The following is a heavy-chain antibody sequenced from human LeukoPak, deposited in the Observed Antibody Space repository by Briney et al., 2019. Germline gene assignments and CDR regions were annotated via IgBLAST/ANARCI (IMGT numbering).Heavy chain of an antibody. Sequence: GGSLRLFCAASGFTFDNYGMSWVRQAPGKGLEWVSGINWNGGSTGYADSVRGRFTISRDNAKNSLYLQVNSLRAEDTALYHCARARAGTSFGGAFDIWGQGTMVTVSS. CDR2: INWNGGST. V-gene: IGHV3-20*01. D-gene: IGHD3-16*01. CDR1: GFTFDNYG. J-gene: IGHJ3*02. CDR3: ARARAGTSFGGAFDI.